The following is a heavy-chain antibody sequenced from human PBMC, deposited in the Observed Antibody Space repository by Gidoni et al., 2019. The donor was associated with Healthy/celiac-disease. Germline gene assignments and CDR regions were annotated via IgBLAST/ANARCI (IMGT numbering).Heavy chain of an antibody. CDR3: AKDQVVVVAAHKSPLFGMDV. J-gene: IGHJ6*02. D-gene: IGHD2-15*01. CDR1: GFTFSRYG. Sequence: QVQLVESGGGVVQPGRSLRLSCAASGFTFSRYGMHWVRQAPGKGLEWVAVISYDGSNKYYADSVKGRFTISRDNSKNTLYLQMNSLRAEDTAVYYCAKDQVVVVAAHKSPLFGMDVWGQGTTVTVSS. CDR2: ISYDGSNK. V-gene: IGHV3-30*18.